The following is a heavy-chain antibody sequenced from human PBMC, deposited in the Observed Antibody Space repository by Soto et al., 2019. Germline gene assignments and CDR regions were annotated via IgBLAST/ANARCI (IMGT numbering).Heavy chain of an antibody. CDR2: IYYSGST. D-gene: IGHD5-12*01. J-gene: IGHJ6*03. Sequence: SETLSLTCTVSGGSISSSSYYWGWIRQPPGKGLEWIGYIYYSGSTYYNPSLKSRVTISVDTSKNQFPLKLSSVTAADTAVYYCARVPVPTSGYYYYYMDVWGKGTKVTFSS. CDR3: ARVPVPTSGYYYYYMDV. V-gene: IGHV4-39*06. CDR1: GGSISSSSYY.